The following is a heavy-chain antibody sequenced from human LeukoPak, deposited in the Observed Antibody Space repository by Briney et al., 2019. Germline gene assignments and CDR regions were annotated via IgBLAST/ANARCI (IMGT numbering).Heavy chain of an antibody. CDR3: ARDSPDGYCSSTSCLPSYGMDV. D-gene: IGHD2-2*03. V-gene: IGHV1-2*02. J-gene: IGHJ6*02. CDR1: GYTFTSYD. CDR2: MNPNSGGT. Sequence: ASVKVSCKASGYTFTSYDINWVRQASGQGLEWMGWMNPNSGGTNYAQKFQGRVTMTRDTSISTAYMELSRLRSDDTAVYYCARDSPDGYCSSTSCLPSYGMDVWGQGTTVTVSS.